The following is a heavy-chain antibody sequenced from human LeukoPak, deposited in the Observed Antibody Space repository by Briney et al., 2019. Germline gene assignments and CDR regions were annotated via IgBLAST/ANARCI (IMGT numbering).Heavy chain of an antibody. J-gene: IGHJ3*02. V-gene: IGHV4-30-2*01. CDR1: GGSISSGGYY. Sequence: SETLSLTCTVSGGSISSGGYYWSWIRQPPGKGLEWIGYIYHSGSTYYNPSLKSRVTISVDRSKNQFSLKLSSVTAADTAVYYCARVNPGCTSCYLNAFDIWGQGTMVTVSS. CDR2: IYHSGST. D-gene: IGHD2-2*01. CDR3: ARVNPGCTSCYLNAFDI.